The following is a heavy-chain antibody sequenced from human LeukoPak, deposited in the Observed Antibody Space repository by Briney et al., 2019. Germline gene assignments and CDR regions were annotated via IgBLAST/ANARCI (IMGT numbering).Heavy chain of an antibody. CDR2: IIPIFGTA. CDR3: ARSPRSNYYYIDV. Sequence: SVKVSCKASGGTFSSYAISWVRQAPGQGLEWMGGIIPIFGTANYAQKFQGRVTITADKSTSTAYMELSSLRSEDTAVYYCARSPRSNYYYIDVWGKGTTVTVSS. CDR1: GGTFSSYA. J-gene: IGHJ6*03. V-gene: IGHV1-69*06.